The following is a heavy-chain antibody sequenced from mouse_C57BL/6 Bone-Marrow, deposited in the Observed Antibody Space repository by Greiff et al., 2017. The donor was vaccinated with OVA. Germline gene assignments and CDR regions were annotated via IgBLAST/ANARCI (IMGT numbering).Heavy chain of an antibody. CDR2: IYPGDGDT. CDR1: GYAFSSSW. Sequence: QVHVKQSGPELVKPGASVKISCKASGYAFSSSWMNWVKQRPGKGLEWIGRIYPGDGDTNYNGKFKGKATLTADKSSSTAYMQLSSLTSEDSAVYYCATDYYGSSYGFAYWGQGTLVTVSA. J-gene: IGHJ3*01. V-gene: IGHV1-82*01. D-gene: IGHD1-1*01. CDR3: ATDYYGSSYGFAY.